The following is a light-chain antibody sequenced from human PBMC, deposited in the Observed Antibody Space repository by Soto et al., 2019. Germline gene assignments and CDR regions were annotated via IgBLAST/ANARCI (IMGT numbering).Light chain of an antibody. CDR2: GNS. J-gene: IGLJ1*01. Sequence: QSVLTQPPSVSGAPGQRVTISCTGSSSNIGAGYDVHWYQQLPGTAPKLLIYGNSNRPSGVPDRFSGSKSGTSASLAITGSQAEDEADDYCQTYDSSLSGPSYVCGTGIKVTVL. CDR1: SSNIGAGYD. CDR3: QTYDSSLSGPSYV. V-gene: IGLV1-40*01.